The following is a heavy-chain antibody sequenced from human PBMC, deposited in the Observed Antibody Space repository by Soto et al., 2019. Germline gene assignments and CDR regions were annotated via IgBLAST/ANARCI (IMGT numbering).Heavy chain of an antibody. D-gene: IGHD6-19*01. CDR1: GYTFTGYY. J-gene: IGHJ4*02. V-gene: IGHV1-18*04. Sequence: GASVKVSCKASGYTFTGYYMHWVRQAPGQGLEWMGWISAYNGNTNYAQKLQGRVTMTTDTSTSTAYMELRSLRSDDTAVYYCARLAPVAGSIDYWGQGTLVTVSS. CDR3: ARLAPVAGSIDY. CDR2: ISAYNGNT.